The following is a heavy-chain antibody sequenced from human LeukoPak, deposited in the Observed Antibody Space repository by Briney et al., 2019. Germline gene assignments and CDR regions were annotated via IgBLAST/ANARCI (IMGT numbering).Heavy chain of an antibody. CDR1: GFTFSSYA. V-gene: IGHV3-23*01. CDR2: ISGSGGST. CDR3: AKVPGVRGYYYYGMDV. D-gene: IGHD3-10*01. Sequence: GGSLRLSCAASGFTFSSYAMSWVRQAPGKGLEWVSAISGSGGSTYYADSVKGRFTISRDNSKNTLYLQMNSLRAVDTAVYYCAKVPGVRGYYYYGMDVWGQGTTVTVSS. J-gene: IGHJ6*02.